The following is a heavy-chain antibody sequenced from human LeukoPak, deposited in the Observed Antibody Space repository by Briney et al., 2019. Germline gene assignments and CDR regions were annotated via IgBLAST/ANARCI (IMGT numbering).Heavy chain of an antibody. V-gene: IGHV1-2*02. CDR1: GYTFSDYY. J-gene: IGHJ4*02. CDR3: ARDLLGIV. CDR2: INPNSGGT. D-gene: IGHD2-21*01. Sequence: SVKVSCKASGYTFSDYYIHWVRQAPGQGLEWMGWINPNSGGTNYAQKFQGRVTMTRDTSISTAYMELSRLRSDDTAVYYCARDLLGIVGGQGTLVTASS.